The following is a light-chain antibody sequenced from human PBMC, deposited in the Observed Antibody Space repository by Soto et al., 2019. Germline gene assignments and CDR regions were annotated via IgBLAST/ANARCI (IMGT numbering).Light chain of an antibody. Sequence: DIVLTQGTATRSFSLGERAIRSCRASQSVSSSYLAWYQQKPGQAPRLLIYGASSRATGIPDRFSGSGSGTDFTLTISRLEPEDFAVYYCQQYGRSPTFGQGTRLEIK. CDR3: QQYGRSPT. CDR2: GAS. CDR1: QSVSSSY. J-gene: IGKJ5*01. V-gene: IGKV3-20*01.